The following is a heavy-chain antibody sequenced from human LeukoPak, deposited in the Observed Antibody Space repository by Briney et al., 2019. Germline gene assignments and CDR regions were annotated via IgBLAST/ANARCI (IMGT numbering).Heavy chain of an antibody. V-gene: IGHV3-30*02. Sequence: GGSPRLSCAASGFTFSSYGMHWVRQAPGKGLEWVAFIRYDGSNKYYADSVKGRFTISRDNSKNTLYLQMNSLRAEDTAVYYCAKDRAETIDYWGQGTLVTVSS. CDR1: GFTFSSYG. J-gene: IGHJ4*02. CDR3: AKDRAETIDY. D-gene: IGHD1-14*01. CDR2: IRYDGSNK.